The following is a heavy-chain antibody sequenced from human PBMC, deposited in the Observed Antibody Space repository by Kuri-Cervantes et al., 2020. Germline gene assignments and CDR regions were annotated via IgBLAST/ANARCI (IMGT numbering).Heavy chain of an antibody. CDR3: ARFFVQWLPMGGWFDP. D-gene: IGHD6-19*01. V-gene: IGHV1-18*01. J-gene: IGHJ5*02. CDR2: ISAYNGNT. CDR1: GYTFTSYG. Sequence: ASVKVSCKASGYTFTSYGISWVRQAPGQGLEWMGWISAYNGNTNYAQKLQGRVTMTTDTSTSTVYMELSSLRSDDTAVYYCARFFVQWLPMGGWFDPWGQGTLVTVSS.